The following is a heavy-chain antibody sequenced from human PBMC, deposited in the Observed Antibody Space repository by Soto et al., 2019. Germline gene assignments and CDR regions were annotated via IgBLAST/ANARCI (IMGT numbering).Heavy chain of an antibody. CDR2: IVVGSGNT. CDR3: AADPRFLEWLLSDDAFDI. D-gene: IGHD3-3*01. Sequence: GASVKVSCKASGFTFTSSAVQWVRQARGQRLEWIGWIVVGSGNTNYAQKFKERVTITRDMSTSTAYMELSSLRSEDTAVYYCAADPRFLEWLLSDDAFDIWGQGTMVTVSS. J-gene: IGHJ3*02. CDR1: GFTFTSSA. V-gene: IGHV1-58*01.